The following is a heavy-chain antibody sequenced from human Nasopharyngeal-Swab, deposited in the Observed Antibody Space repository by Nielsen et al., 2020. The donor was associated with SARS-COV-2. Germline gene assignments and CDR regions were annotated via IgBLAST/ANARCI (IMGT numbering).Heavy chain of an antibody. D-gene: IGHD1-26*01. CDR3: ARVNPVSGSYYDAFDI. J-gene: IGHJ3*02. CDR2: IYYSGST. CDR1: GGSISSYY. Sequence: SETLSLTCTVSGGSISSYYWSWIRQPPGKGLEWIGYIYYSGSTNYNPSLKSRVTISVDTSKNQFSLKLSSVTAADTAVYYCARVNPVSGSYYDAFDIWGQGTMVTVSS. V-gene: IGHV4-59*01.